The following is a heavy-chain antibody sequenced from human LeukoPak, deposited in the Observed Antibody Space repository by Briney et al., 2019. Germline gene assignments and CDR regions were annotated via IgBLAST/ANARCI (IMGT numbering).Heavy chain of an antibody. Sequence: SVKVSCKASGGTFSSYAISWVRQAPGQGLEWMGGIIPIFGTANYAQKFQGRVTITADESTSTAYMELSSLRSEDTAVYYCARSPGGYCSGGSCYYFDYWGQGTLVTVSS. CDR1: GGTFSSYA. CDR3: ARSPGGYCSGGSCYYFDY. V-gene: IGHV1-69*13. J-gene: IGHJ4*02. CDR2: IIPIFGTA. D-gene: IGHD2-15*01.